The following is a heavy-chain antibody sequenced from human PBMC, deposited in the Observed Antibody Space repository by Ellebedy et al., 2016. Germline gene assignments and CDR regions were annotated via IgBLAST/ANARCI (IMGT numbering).Heavy chain of an antibody. CDR2: ISSSSSYI. J-gene: IGHJ4*02. CDR1: GFTFSSYS. Sequence: GESLKISCAASGFTFSSYSMNWVRQAPGKGLEWVSSISSSSSYIYYADSVKGRFTISRDNAKNSLYLQMNSLRAEDTAVYYCARYNSSSVFDYWGQGTLVTVSS. CDR3: ARYNSSSVFDY. V-gene: IGHV3-21*01. D-gene: IGHD6-6*01.